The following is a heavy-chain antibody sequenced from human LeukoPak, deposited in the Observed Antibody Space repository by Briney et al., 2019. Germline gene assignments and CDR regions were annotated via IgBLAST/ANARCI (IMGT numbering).Heavy chain of an antibody. J-gene: IGHJ4*02. Sequence: GESLKISCKGSGYSFTSYWIGWVRQMPGKGLGWMGIIYPGDSDTRYSASLQGQVPISADKSITTAYLQWSSLKASDTAMYYCARHAVDGSGLRWGQGTLVTVSS. CDR3: ARHAVDGSGLR. D-gene: IGHD5-12*01. CDR1: GYSFTSYW. CDR2: IYPGDSDT. V-gene: IGHV5-51*01.